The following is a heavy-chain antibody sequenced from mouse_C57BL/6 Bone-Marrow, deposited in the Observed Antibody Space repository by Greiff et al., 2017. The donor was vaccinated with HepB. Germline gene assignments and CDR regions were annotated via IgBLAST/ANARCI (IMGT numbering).Heavy chain of an antibody. D-gene: IGHD1-1*01. CDR1: GYTFTSYW. V-gene: IGHV1-50*01. CDR3: ARQDGSRYFDY. J-gene: IGHJ2*01. CDR2: IDPSDSYT. Sequence: VQLQQPGAELVKPGASVKLSCKASGYTFTSYWMQWVKQRPGQGLEWIGEIDPSDSYTNYNQKFKGKATLTVDTSSSTAYVQLSSLTSEDSAVYYCARQDGSRYFDYWGKGTTLTVSS.